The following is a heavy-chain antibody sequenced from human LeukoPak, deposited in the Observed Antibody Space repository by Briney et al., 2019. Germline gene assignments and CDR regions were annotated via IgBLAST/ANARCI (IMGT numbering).Heavy chain of an antibody. Sequence: GGSLRLSCAASGFTYSSYARSWVRQAPAKGLEWVSAISGSGGSTYYADSVKGRFTISRDNSKNTLYLQMNSLRAEDTAVYYCAKDASVGAGEFDYWGQGTLVTVSS. CDR2: ISGSGGST. V-gene: IGHV3-23*01. J-gene: IGHJ4*02. CDR1: GFTYSSYA. CDR3: AKDASVGAGEFDY. D-gene: IGHD1-26*01.